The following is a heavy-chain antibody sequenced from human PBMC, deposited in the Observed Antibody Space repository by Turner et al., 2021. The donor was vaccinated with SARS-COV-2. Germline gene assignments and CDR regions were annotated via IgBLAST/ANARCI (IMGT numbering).Heavy chain of an antibody. J-gene: IGHJ4*02. CDR1: GFTFSSYS. CDR2: ISSTSNYI. Sequence: EVQLVESGGGLVKPGGSLRLSCAASGFTFSSYSMNWVRQAPGKGLEWVSSISSTSNYIFYADSVKGRFTISRDNAKISLYLQMNSLRVEDTAVYYCARGANGNFDYWGQGALVTVSS. CDR3: ARGANGNFDY. V-gene: IGHV3-21*01. D-gene: IGHD1-26*01.